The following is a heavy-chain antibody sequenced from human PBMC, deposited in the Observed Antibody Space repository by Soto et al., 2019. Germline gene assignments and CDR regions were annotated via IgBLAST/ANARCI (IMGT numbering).Heavy chain of an antibody. CDR3: ARIDYYADSGSLDT. V-gene: IGHV1-18*04. CDR1: GYSFGEFG. Sequence: SVKLCCKASGYSFGEFGITWVRQAPGQGLEWIGWISGKNGNTNYAQKVEGRVTLPADTPTSTAYIEMRALTSDDPGIYYCARIDYYADSGSLDTWG. D-gene: IGHD1-26*01. J-gene: IGHJ5*01. CDR2: ISGKNGNT.